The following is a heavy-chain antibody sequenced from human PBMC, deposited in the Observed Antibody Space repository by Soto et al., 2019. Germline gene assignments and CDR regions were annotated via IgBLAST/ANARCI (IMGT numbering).Heavy chain of an antibody. V-gene: IGHV1-69*12. CDR1: GGTFSSYA. CDR2: IIPIFGTA. J-gene: IGHJ4*02. D-gene: IGHD2-15*01. CDR3: ARVRPRTGVDFDY. Sequence: QVQLVQSGAEVKKPGSSVKVSCKTSGGTFSSYAISWVRQAPGLGLEWMGGIIPIFGTANYAQKFQGRVTITADASTSTAYMELSSLRSEDTAVYYCARVRPRTGVDFDYWGQGTLVTVSS.